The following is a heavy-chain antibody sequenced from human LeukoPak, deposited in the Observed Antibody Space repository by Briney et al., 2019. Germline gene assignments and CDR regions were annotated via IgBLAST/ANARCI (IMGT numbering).Heavy chain of an antibody. CDR2: IYYSGST. D-gene: IGHD3-9*01. CDR1: GGSISSYY. Sequence: SQTLSLTCTVSGGSISSYYWSWIRQPPGKGLEWIGYIYYSGSTNYNPSLKSRVTISVDTSKNQFSLKLSSVTAADTAVYYCARDRGYDILTGYYLAFDIWGQGTMVTVSS. V-gene: IGHV4-59*01. CDR3: ARDRGYDILTGYYLAFDI. J-gene: IGHJ3*02.